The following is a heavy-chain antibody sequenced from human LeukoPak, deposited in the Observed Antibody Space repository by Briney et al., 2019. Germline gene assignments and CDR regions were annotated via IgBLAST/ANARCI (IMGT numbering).Heavy chain of an antibody. V-gene: IGHV1-69*13. D-gene: IGHD2-15*01. J-gene: IGHJ4*02. Sequence: GASVKVSCKASGYTFTGYYVHWVRQAPGQGLEWMGGIIPIFGTANNAQKFQGRVTITADDSTSTAYMELSSLRSEDTAVYYCAREGYCSGARCELDSWGQGTLVTVSS. CDR2: IIPIFGTA. CDR1: GYTFTGYY. CDR3: AREGYCSGARCELDS.